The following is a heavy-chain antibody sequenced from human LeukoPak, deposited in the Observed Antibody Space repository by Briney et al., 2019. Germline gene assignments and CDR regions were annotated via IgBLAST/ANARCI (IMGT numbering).Heavy chain of an antibody. D-gene: IGHD1-26*01. CDR3: ARYRFVVGATDSFDM. V-gene: IGHV3-7*01. J-gene: IGHJ3*02. CDR1: GFIYTSYW. Sequence: GGSLRLSCAASGFIYTSYWMSWVRQAPGKGLEWVANIKQDGSEKYYVDSVKGRFTISRDNAKNSLYLQMNSLRAEDTAVYYCARYRFVVGATDSFDMWGQGTTVTVSS. CDR2: IKQDGSEK.